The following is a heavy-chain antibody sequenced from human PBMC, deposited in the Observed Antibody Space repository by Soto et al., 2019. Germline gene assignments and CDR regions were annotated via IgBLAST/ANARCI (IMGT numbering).Heavy chain of an antibody. D-gene: IGHD4-17*01. V-gene: IGHV4-39*01. CDR3: ARHMTTVTYGAFDY. Sequence: QLQLQESGPGLVKPSETLSLTCTVSGGSISSSSYYWGWIRQPPGKGLEWIGSIYYSGSTYYNPSLKSRVTIPVDTSKNQFSLKLSSVTAADTAVYYCARHMTTVTYGAFDYWGQGTLVTVSS. J-gene: IGHJ4*02. CDR2: IYYSGST. CDR1: GGSISSSSYY.